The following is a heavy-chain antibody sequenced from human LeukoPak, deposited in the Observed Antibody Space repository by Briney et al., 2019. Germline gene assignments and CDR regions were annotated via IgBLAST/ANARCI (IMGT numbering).Heavy chain of an antibody. CDR1: GGSISRYY. CDR2: IYYSGST. Sequence: SETLSLTCTVSGGSISRYYWSWIRQPSGKGLEWIGNIYYSGSTNYNPSLKSRVTISVDTSKNQSSLKLSSVTAADTAVYYCARQKSTANHYYFDYWGQGTLVTVSS. V-gene: IGHV4-59*01. D-gene: IGHD5/OR15-5a*01. CDR3: ARQKSTANHYYFDY. J-gene: IGHJ4*02.